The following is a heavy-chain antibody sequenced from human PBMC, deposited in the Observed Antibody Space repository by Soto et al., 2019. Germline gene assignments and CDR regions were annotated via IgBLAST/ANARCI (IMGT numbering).Heavy chain of an antibody. Sequence: GESLKIACKGSVYSFTSYWIAWVRQMPGKGLEWMGIIYPGDSDTRYSPSFQGQVTISADKSISTAYLQWSSLKASDTAMYYCARPRSSGYYFDAFDIWGQGTMVTVSS. CDR2: IYPGDSDT. D-gene: IGHD3-22*01. V-gene: IGHV5-51*01. CDR1: VYSFTSYW. CDR3: ARPRSSGYYFDAFDI. J-gene: IGHJ3*02.